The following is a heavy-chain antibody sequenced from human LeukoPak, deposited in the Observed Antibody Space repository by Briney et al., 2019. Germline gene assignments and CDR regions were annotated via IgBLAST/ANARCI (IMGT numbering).Heavy chain of an antibody. CDR2: ISDDGSYT. V-gene: IGHV3-74*01. CDR1: GFSFISHW. D-gene: IGHD2-21*01. Sequence: GGSLGSSGAAPGFSFISHWVHWVGKAPGKGLVWVSRISDDGSYTSNVDSVKGRFTISRDNVNNMLYLHMNSLRAEDTAVYYCASFGISWRSSYWGQGTLVTVSS. J-gene: IGHJ4*02. CDR3: ASFGISWRSSY.